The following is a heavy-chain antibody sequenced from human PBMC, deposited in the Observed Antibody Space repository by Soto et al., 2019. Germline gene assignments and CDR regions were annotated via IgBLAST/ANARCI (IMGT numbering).Heavy chain of an antibody. J-gene: IGHJ6*03. D-gene: IGHD3-10*01. Sequence: QVQLVQSGAEVKKPGSSVKVSCKASGGTFSSYTISWVRQAPGQGLEWMGRIIPILGIANYAQKFQGRVTITADKSTSTAYMELSSLRSGDTAVYYCARDPGTMVRGEYYYYYMDVWGKGTTVTVSS. CDR2: IIPILGIA. CDR1: GGTFSSYT. V-gene: IGHV1-69*08. CDR3: ARDPGTMVRGEYYYYYMDV.